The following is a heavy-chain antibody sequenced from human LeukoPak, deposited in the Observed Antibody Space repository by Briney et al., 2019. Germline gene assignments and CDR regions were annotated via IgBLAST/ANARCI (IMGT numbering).Heavy chain of an antibody. CDR1: GGSVSSGSYY. Sequence: SETLSLTCTVSGGSVSSGSYYWSWIRQPPGQGLEWIGYIYYSGSTNYNPSLKSRVTISVDTSKNQFSLKLSSVTAADTAVYYCARAYYDYVWGSYPPYYFDYWGQGTLVTVSS. CDR3: ARAYYDYVWGSYPPYYFDY. D-gene: IGHD3-16*01. J-gene: IGHJ4*02. V-gene: IGHV4-61*01. CDR2: IYYSGST.